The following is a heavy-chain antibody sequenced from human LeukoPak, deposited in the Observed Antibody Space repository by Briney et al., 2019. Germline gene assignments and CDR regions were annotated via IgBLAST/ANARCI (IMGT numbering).Heavy chain of an antibody. D-gene: IGHD3-10*01. J-gene: IGHJ6*03. Sequence: SETLSLTCTVSGGSISSYYWSWIRQPPGKGLEWIGYIYYSGSTNYNPSLKSRVTISVDTSKNQFSLKLSSVTAADTAVYYCARVWYGSGSHTRLYYYYYMDVWGKGTTVTVSS. CDR1: GGSISSYY. CDR3: ARVWYGSGSHTRLYYYYYMDV. V-gene: IGHV4-59*01. CDR2: IYYSGST.